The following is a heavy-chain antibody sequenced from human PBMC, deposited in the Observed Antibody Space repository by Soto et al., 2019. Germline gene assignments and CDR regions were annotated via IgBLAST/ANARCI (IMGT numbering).Heavy chain of an antibody. Sequence: QVQLVQSGAEVKKPGASVKVSYVASGYTFTDHYIHWVRQAPGQGLEWMGWINPHSGDTIYAQKFQGRVTLNRDTSISTAYMELSRLRSDDTAVYYCARGRTVNFYGMYVLGPGTTVNVSS. CDR3: ARGRTVNFYGMYV. CDR1: GYTFTDHY. D-gene: IGHD4-17*01. CDR2: INPHSGDT. J-gene: IGHJ6*02. V-gene: IGHV1-2*02.